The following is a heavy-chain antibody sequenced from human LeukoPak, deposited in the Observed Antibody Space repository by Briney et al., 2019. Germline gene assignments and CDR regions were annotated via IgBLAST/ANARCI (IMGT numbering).Heavy chain of an antibody. CDR2: IGGRGGST. CDR1: GFTFSDYG. Sequence: GGTLRLSCAASGFTFSDYGMSWVRQAPGKGLEWVSTIGGRGGSTYYADSVKGRFTISRDNSKNTLYLQMNSLRAEDTAVYYCARDAAAGGAIFDYWGQGTLVSVSS. CDR3: ARDAAAGGAIFDY. V-gene: IGHV3-23*01. J-gene: IGHJ4*02. D-gene: IGHD6-13*01.